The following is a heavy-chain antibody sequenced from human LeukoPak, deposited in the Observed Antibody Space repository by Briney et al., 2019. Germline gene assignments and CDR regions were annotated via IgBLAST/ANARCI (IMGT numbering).Heavy chain of an antibody. D-gene: IGHD2-2*01. CDR2: IYYSGRT. Sequence: SETLSLTCTVSGGSISSGDYYWSWIRQPPGKGQEWIGYIYYSGRTYYNPSLKSRVTISVDTSKNQFSLKLSSVTAADTAVYYCARGRRYCSSTSCPIYYYYYYMDVWGKGTTVTVSS. V-gene: IGHV4-30-4*08. CDR1: GGSISSGDYY. CDR3: ARGRRYCSSTSCPIYYYYYYMDV. J-gene: IGHJ6*03.